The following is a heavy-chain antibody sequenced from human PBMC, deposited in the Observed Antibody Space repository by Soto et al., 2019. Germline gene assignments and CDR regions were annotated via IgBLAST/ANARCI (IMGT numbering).Heavy chain of an antibody. V-gene: IGHV3-23*01. D-gene: IGHD3-10*01. J-gene: IGHJ6*02. CDR2: ISASGGST. CDR1: GFTFSNHA. CDR3: ARPNERARNHYYGSGSYYNSDYYYYGMDV. Sequence: PGGSLRLSCAASGFTFSNHAMSWVRQAPGKGLEWVSGISASGGSTYYPDSVKGRFTISRDNAKNSLYLQMNSLRAEDTAVYYCARPNERARNHYYGSGSYYNSDYYYYGMDVWGQGTTVTVSS.